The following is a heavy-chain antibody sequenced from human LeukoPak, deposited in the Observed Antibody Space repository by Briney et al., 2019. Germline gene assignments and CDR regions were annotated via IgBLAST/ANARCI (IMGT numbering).Heavy chain of an antibody. CDR1: GFTFSSYE. CDR2: ISSSGSTI. Sequence: GSLRLSCAASGFTFSSYEMNWVRQAPGKGLEWVSYISSSGSTIYYADSVKGRFTISRDNAKNSLYLQMNSLRAEDTAVYYCAKDRDSYYFDYWGQGTLVTVSS. V-gene: IGHV3-48*03. D-gene: IGHD2-15*01. J-gene: IGHJ4*02. CDR3: AKDRDSYYFDY.